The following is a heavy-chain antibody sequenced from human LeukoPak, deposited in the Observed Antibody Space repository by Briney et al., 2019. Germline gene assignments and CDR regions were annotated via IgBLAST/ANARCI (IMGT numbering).Heavy chain of an antibody. CDR1: GGTFSSYA. CDR3: ARAYCGGDCYPFDY. D-gene: IGHD2-21*02. J-gene: IGHJ4*02. CDR2: IIPIFGTA. V-gene: IGHV1-69*05. Sequence: SVKVSCKASGGTFSSYAISWVRQAPGQGLEWMGRIIPIFGTANYAQKFQGRVTITTDESTSTAYVELSSLRSEDTAVYYCARAYCGGDCYPFDYWGQGTLVTVSS.